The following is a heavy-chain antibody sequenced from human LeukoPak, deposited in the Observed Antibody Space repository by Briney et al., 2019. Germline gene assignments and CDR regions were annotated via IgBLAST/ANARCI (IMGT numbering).Heavy chain of an antibody. D-gene: IGHD3-22*01. CDR3: AKRGVVIRVILVGFHKEAYYFDS. CDR2: ISGSGGGT. J-gene: IGHJ4*02. CDR1: GITLSNYC. V-gene: IGHV3-23*01. Sequence: GGSLRLSCAVSGITLSNYCMSWVRQAPGKGLEWVAGISGSGGGTNYADSVKGRFTISRDNPKNTLYLQMNSLRAEDTAVYFCAKRGVVIRVILVGFHKEAYYFDSWGQGALVTVSS.